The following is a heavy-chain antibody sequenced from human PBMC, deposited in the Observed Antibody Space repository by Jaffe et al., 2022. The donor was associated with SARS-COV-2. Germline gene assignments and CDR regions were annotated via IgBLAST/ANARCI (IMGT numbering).Heavy chain of an antibody. CDR3: ARTLLDSSGHHPGFDY. V-gene: IGHV4-30-4*01. D-gene: IGHD3-22*01. J-gene: IGHJ4*02. CDR2: IYYSGST. CDR1: GGSISSGDYY. Sequence: QVQLQESGPGLVKPSQTLSLTCTVSGGSISSGDYYWSWIRQPPGKGLEWIGYIYYSGSTYYNPSLKSRVTISVDTSKNQFSLKLSSVTAADTAVYYCARTLLDSSGHHPGFDYWGQGTLVTVSS.